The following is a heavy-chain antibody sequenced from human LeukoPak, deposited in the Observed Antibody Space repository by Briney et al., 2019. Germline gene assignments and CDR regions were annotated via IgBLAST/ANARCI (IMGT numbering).Heavy chain of an antibody. CDR2: ISYDGNNK. CDR1: GFTFITHG. CDR3: ARKGGTVITYRPFDY. J-gene: IGHJ4*02. D-gene: IGHD3-16*01. Sequence: HPGRSLRLSCAASGFTFITHGMHWVRQAPGTGLQWVAAISYDGNNKFYADSVRGRFTITRDNSKNTLYLEMSSLRPEDTAIYYCARKGGTVITYRPFDYWGQGTLVTVSS. V-gene: IGHV3-30*03.